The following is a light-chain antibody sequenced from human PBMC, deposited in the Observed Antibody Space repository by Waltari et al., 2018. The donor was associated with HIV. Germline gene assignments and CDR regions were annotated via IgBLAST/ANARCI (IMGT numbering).Light chain of an antibody. CDR3: QSYDRSLSASVV. CDR2: GNK. Sequence: QSVLTQPPSVSGAPGQRVTISCTGGSSNIGADYDVHWYQQIPGTAPKLLISGNKNLPSVVPDRFSASKSGTSASLAITGLQAEDEADYFCQSYDRSLSASVVFDGGTKLTVL. CDR1: SSNIGADYD. V-gene: IGLV1-40*01. J-gene: IGLJ2*01.